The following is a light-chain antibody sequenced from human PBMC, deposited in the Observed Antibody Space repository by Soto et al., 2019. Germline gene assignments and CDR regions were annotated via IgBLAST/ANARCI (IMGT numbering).Light chain of an antibody. CDR1: QAIRVD. J-gene: IGKJ1*01. V-gene: IGKV1-6*01. CDR3: LQDYNYPWT. CDR2: AAS. Sequence: AIQMTQSPSSLSASVGDRVTITCRASQAIRVDLAWYQQKPGKAPKLLIYAASSLHSGVPSRFSGRGSGTDFTLTISSLQPEDFATYYCLQDYNYPWTFGQGTKVDIK.